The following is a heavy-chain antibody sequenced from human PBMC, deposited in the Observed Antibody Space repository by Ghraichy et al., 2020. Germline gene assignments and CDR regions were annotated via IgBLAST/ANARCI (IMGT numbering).Heavy chain of an antibody. CDR2: INNEGSST. CDR3: TTVFEF. Sequence: GSLRLSCATSEFTISNNWMHWVRQAPGKGLVWVAGINNEGSSTFYADSVKGRFTISKDGAKNTLHLQMNSLGVEDTAVYYCTTVFEFWGQGTLVTVSS. CDR1: EFTISNNW. V-gene: IGHV3-74*01. J-gene: IGHJ4*02.